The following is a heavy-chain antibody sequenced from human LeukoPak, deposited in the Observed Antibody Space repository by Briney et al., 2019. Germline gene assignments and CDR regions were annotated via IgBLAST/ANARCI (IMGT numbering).Heavy chain of an antibody. V-gene: IGHV3-23*01. CDR1: GFTLSNYA. D-gene: IGHD3-16*01. CDR2: ISGGGGDT. Sequence: GGSLRLSCAASGFTLSNYAMSWVRQAPRKGLEWVSSISGGGGDTYYADSVKGRFTISRDNSKNTLYLQMNSLRAEDTAIYYCASDLIALAPRQYWGRGTLVTV. J-gene: IGHJ4*02. CDR3: ASDLIALAPRQY.